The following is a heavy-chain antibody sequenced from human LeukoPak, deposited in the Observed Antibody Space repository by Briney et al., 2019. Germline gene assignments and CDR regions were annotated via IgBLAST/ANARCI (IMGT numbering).Heavy chain of an antibody. J-gene: IGHJ2*01. D-gene: IGHD2-21*02. CDR3: ATPRSVVVTRYFDL. CDR2: ISSSSSYI. CDR1: GFTFSSYS. Sequence: GGSLRLSCAASGFTFSSYSMNWVRQAPGKGLEWVSSISSSSSYIYYADSVKGRFTISRDNAKNSLYLQMNSLRAEDTAVYYCATPRSVVVTRYFDLWGRGTLVTVSS. V-gene: IGHV3-21*01.